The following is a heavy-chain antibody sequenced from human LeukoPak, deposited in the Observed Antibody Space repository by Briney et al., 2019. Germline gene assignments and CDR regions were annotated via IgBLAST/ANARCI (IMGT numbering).Heavy chain of an antibody. Sequence: GGSLRLSCAASGFTFSDHYMDWVRQAPGKGLEWVGRIRNKANSYTTQYAASLEDRFTISRDDSKNSLYLQMNSLKTEDTAVCYCARASVTLPFDCWGQGTLVTVSS. D-gene: IGHD4-17*01. CDR3: ARASVTLPFDC. CDR2: IRNKANSYTT. J-gene: IGHJ4*02. V-gene: IGHV3-72*01. CDR1: GFTFSDHY.